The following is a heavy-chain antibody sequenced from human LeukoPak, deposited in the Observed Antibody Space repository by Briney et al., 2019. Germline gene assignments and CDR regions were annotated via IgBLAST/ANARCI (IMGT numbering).Heavy chain of an antibody. CDR3: ARGVEPLAANTLAY. D-gene: IGHD1-14*01. V-gene: IGHV3-53*01. CDR2: LYSDGNT. Sequence: GGSLRLSCAASGFTVITNDMTWGRQAPGKGLEWVSVLYSDGNTKYADSVQGRFTISRDNSKNTLYLEMNSLSPDDTAVYYCARGVEPLAANTLAYWGQGTLVTVSS. CDR1: GFTVITND. J-gene: IGHJ4*02.